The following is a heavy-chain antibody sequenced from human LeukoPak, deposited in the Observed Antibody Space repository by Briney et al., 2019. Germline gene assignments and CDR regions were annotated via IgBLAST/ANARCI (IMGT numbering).Heavy chain of an antibody. Sequence: SETLSLTCTVSGGSISGYYWSWIRQPPGKGLEWIGYISPSGSTDYNPSLKSRVTISVDTSKNQLSLKLSSVTAADTAVYYFARNWKGNIAAPNGAFDIWGQGAMVTVSS. V-gene: IGHV4-4*09. CDR2: ISPSGST. D-gene: IGHD6-13*01. CDR3: ARNWKGNIAAPNGAFDI. CDR1: GGSISGYY. J-gene: IGHJ3*02.